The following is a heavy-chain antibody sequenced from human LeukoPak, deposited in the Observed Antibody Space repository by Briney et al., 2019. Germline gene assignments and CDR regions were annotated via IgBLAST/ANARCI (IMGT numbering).Heavy chain of an antibody. CDR3: AKTRTYYDSSKGAFDI. CDR1: GGSISSYY. CDR2: IYYSGST. V-gene: IGHV4-59*12. Sequence: PSETLSLTCTVSGGSISSYYWSWIRQPPGKGLEWIGYIYYSGSTNCIPSLKSRVTISVDTSKNQFSLKLSSVTAADTAVYYCAKTRTYYDSSKGAFDIWGQGTTVTVSS. J-gene: IGHJ3*02. D-gene: IGHD3-22*01.